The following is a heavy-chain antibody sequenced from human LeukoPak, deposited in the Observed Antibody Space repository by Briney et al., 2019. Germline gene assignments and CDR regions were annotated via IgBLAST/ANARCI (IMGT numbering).Heavy chain of an antibody. CDR2: ISSSSSYI. CDR3: ARDQSGIYVEAFDI. Sequence: MSGGSLRLSCAASGFTFSTYSMNWVRQAPGKGLEWVSSISSSSSYIYSADSVKGRFTLSRDNAKNSLYLQMNSLRAEDTAVYYCARDQSGIYVEAFDIWGQGTMVTVSS. J-gene: IGHJ3*02. D-gene: IGHD1-26*01. V-gene: IGHV3-21*01. CDR1: GFTFSTYS.